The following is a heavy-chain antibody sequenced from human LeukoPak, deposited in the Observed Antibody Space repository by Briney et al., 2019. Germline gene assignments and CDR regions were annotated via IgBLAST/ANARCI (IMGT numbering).Heavy chain of an antibody. CDR3: TRGYSTRHFPFDS. Sequence: PGGSLRLSCAASGFTFDDYGMTWVRQIPDKGLEWVAGVNSNGRSAGYAASVRGRFTISRDNAKNTLYLEMGSLRLEDTAFYFCTRGYSTRHFPFDSWGQGTLVTVSS. CDR1: GFTFDDYG. V-gene: IGHV3-20*04. J-gene: IGHJ4*02. D-gene: IGHD5-12*01. CDR2: VNSNGRSA.